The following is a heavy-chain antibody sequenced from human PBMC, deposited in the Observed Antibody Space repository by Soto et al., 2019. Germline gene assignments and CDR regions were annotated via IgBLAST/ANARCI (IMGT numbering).Heavy chain of an antibody. CDR3: ARVDTSYWLALNTFAY. D-gene: IGHD5-12*01. CDR1: GDSVSSNSAA. Sequence: SQTLSLTCAISGDSVSSNSAAWNWIRQSPSRGLEWLGRTYYRSKWYNDYAVSVKSRITINPDTSKNQFSLQLNSVTPEDTAVYYCARVDTSYWLALNTFAYRGQGTLVPVSS. CDR2: TYYRSKWYN. V-gene: IGHV6-1*01. J-gene: IGHJ4*02.